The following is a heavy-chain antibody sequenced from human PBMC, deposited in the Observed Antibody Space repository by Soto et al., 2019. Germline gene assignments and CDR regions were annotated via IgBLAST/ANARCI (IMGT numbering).Heavy chain of an antibody. CDR3: ARESHDILTGPPWVWYFDL. CDR1: GGSFSGYY. V-gene: IGHV4-34*01. D-gene: IGHD3-9*01. CDR2: INDRGSI. Sequence: QVQLQQWGAGPLRPLETLSLTCGVSGGSFSGYYWAWIRQSPGKGLEWIGEINDRGSINYNPSLKNRVSISVDTSKNHYSLKLRSVTAADTAVYYCARESHDILTGPPWVWYFDLWGRGTLVTVSS. J-gene: IGHJ2*01.